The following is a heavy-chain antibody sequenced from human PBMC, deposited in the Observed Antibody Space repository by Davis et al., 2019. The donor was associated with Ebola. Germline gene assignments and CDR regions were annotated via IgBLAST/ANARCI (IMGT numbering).Heavy chain of an antibody. Sequence: GESLKISCAASGFIISDYYVSWIRQAPGKGLEWVAVISYDGSNKYYADSVKGRFTISRDNAKNTLFLQMNSLRVEDTGVYYCARDGENYSDLDYWGQGTLVTVSS. CDR2: ISYDGSNK. J-gene: IGHJ4*02. CDR3: ARDGENYSDLDY. V-gene: IGHV3-30*03. D-gene: IGHD3-10*01. CDR1: GFIISDYY.